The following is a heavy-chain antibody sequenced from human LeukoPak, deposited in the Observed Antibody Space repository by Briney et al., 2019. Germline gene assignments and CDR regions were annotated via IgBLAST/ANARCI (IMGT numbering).Heavy chain of an antibody. CDR1: GYALTELS. CDR2: FDPEDGET. J-gene: IGHJ4*02. V-gene: IGHV1-24*01. CDR3: AKRGWWYDSSGYYEGGFDY. D-gene: IGHD3-22*01. Sequence: ASVKVSCKVSGYALTELSMHWVRQAPGKGLEWMGGFDPEDGETIYAQKFQGRVTMTEDTSTDTAYMELSSLRSEDTAVYYCAKRGWWYDSSGYYEGGFDYWGQGTLVTVSS.